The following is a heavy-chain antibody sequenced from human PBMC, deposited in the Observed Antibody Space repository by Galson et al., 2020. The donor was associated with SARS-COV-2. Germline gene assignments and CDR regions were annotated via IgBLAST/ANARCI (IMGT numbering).Heavy chain of an antibody. Sequence: TGGSLRLSCAASGFTLSSYAMSWVRQAPGKGLEWVSAISGSGGSTYYADSVKGRFTISRDNSKNTLYLQMNSLRAEDTAVYYCAKTQTVGNAFDIWGQGTMVTVAS. CDR1: GFTLSSYA. V-gene: IGHV3-23*01. CDR2: ISGSGGST. D-gene: IGHD4-17*01. CDR3: AKTQTVGNAFDI. J-gene: IGHJ3*02.